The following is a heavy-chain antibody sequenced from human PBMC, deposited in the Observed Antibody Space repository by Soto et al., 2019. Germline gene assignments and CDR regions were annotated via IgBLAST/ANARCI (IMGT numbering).Heavy chain of an antibody. D-gene: IGHD6-13*01. CDR3: QTDSYSTMKVVLFAY. J-gene: IGHJ4*01. CDR1: GFTFSNAW. Sequence: PGGSLRLSCAASGFTFSNAWINWVRQAPGKGLEWVGRIKSKTDGGTTDFAAPVKGRFAISRDDSKNMVYLQMNSLKTEDTGIYYFQTDSYSTMKVVLFAYWGHGPLVTVSP. CDR2: IKSKTDGGTT. V-gene: IGHV3-15*07.